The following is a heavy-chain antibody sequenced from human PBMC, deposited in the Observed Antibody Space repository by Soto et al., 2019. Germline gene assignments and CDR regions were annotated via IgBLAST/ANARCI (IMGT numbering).Heavy chain of an antibody. CDR2: INHSGST. V-gene: IGHV4-34*01. CDR1: GGSFSGYY. CDR3: ARGGLESFGVGNYAGYFDY. D-gene: IGHD4-4*01. J-gene: IGHJ4*02. Sequence: PSETLSLTCAVYGGSFSGYYWSWIRQPPGKGLEWIGEINHSGSTNYNPSLKSRVTISVDTSKNQFSLKLSSVTAADTAVYYCARGGLESFGVGNYAGYFDYWGQGTLVTVSS.